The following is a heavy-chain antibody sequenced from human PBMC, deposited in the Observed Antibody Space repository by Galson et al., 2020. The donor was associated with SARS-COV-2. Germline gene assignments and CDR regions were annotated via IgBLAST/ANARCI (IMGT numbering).Heavy chain of an antibody. CDR1: GFPSSGFTFSTYE. J-gene: IGHJ4*02. CDR3: ARRGGTYDY. V-gene: IGHV3-48*03. D-gene: IGHD1-1*01. Sequence: GGSLRLSCAASGFPSSGFTFSTYEMSWVRQAPGKGLEWLSYISSGGGTIYYADSVMGRFTISRDNAKNSVYLQMNSLRVEDTAIYYCARRGGTYDYWGQGTRVTVSS. CDR2: ISSGGGTI.